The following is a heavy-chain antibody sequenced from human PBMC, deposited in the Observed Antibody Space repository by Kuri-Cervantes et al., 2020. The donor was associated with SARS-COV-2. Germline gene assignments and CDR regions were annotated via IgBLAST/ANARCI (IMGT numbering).Heavy chain of an antibody. Sequence: GGSLRLSCAASGFTSSSYSMNWVRQAPGKGLEWVSVIGGSGVRTNYADSVKGRFTISRDNSKNTLYLQMNSLRAEDTAVYYCAKVGGHREYFQNWGQGTLVTVSS. D-gene: IGHD3-16*01. CDR1: GFTSSSYS. CDR2: IGGSGVRT. CDR3: AKVGGHREYFQN. V-gene: IGHV3-23*01. J-gene: IGHJ1*01.